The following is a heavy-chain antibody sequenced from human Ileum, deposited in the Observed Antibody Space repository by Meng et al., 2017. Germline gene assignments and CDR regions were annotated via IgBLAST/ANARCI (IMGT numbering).Heavy chain of an antibody. CDR3: AREGSWFGADY. Sequence: QGPLQQGGAGLVQPSETLSLTCTVYGASFTGYSWTWIRQSPGKGLEWIGEVNHDGGTNYSPSLKSRVIISIDTSKNQFSLKLTAVTATDAAVYYCAREGSWFGADYWGQGTLVTVSS. V-gene: IGHV4-34*02. CDR1: GASFTGYS. D-gene: IGHD3-10*01. J-gene: IGHJ4*02. CDR2: VNHDGGT.